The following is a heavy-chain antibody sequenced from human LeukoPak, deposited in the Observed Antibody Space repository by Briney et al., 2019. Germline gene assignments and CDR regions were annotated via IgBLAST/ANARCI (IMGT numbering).Heavy chain of an antibody. V-gene: IGHV1-2*02. D-gene: IGHD5/OR15-5a*01. Sequence: GASVKVSCKASGYTLTGYYMHWVRQAPGQGLEWMGWINPNSGGTNYAQKFQGRVTMTRDTSISAVHMELSRLRSDDTAVYYCARDGTGVYDLVQYWGQGTLVTVSS. CDR1: GYTLTGYY. CDR3: ARDGTGVYDLVQY. J-gene: IGHJ4*02. CDR2: INPNSGGT.